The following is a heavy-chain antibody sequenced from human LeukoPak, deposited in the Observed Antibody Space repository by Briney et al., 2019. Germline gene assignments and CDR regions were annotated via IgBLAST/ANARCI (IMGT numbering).Heavy chain of an antibody. V-gene: IGHV4-59*01. D-gene: IGHD1-26*01. CDR3: ARVRGAVDALGWFDP. Sequence: PSETLSLTCAVSGGSITSDYWSWIRQPPGKRLEWLGFISHSGSSNYDPSLKSRVTMSVDTSKTQFPLRLSSVTAADTAIYYCARVRGAVDALGWFDPWGQGTLVTVSS. CDR2: ISHSGSS. CDR1: GGSITSDY. J-gene: IGHJ5*02.